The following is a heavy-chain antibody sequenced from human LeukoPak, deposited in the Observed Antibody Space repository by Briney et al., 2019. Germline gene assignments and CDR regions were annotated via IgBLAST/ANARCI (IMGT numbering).Heavy chain of an antibody. V-gene: IGHV1-18*04. CDR3: ARDPWELGDY. D-gene: IGHD1-26*01. J-gene: IGHJ4*02. Sequence: ASVKVSCKASGYTFTGYYMHWVRQAPGQGLEWMGWISAYNGNTNYAQKLQGRVTMTTDTSTSTAYMELRSLRSDDTAVYYCARDPWELGDYWGQGTLVTVSS. CDR2: ISAYNGNT. CDR1: GYTFTGYY.